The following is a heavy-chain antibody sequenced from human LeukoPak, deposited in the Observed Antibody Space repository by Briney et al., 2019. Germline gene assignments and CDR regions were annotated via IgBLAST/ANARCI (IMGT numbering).Heavy chain of an antibody. CDR1: GGTFSSYA. Sequence: PSVKVSCKASGGTFSSYAISWVRQAPGQGLEWMGGIIPIFGTANYAQKFQGRVTITTDESTSTAYMELSSLRSEDTAVYYCARGRHSSGYFHDWGQGTLVTVSS. J-gene: IGHJ4*02. CDR2: IIPIFGTA. D-gene: IGHD3-22*01. V-gene: IGHV1-69*05. CDR3: ARGRHSSGYFHD.